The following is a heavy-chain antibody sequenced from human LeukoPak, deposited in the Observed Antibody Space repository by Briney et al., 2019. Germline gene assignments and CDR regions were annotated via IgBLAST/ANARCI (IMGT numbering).Heavy chain of an antibody. V-gene: IGHV3-11*01. CDR3: ARVWGEELEHNYYFYGMDV. D-gene: IGHD1/OR15-1a*01. Sequence: PGGSLRLSCVASGFSFSDYYMSWIRQAPGKGLEWVSYIYSSTSTIYYADSVKGRFTISRDNAKNSLYLQMNSLRAEDAAVYYCARVWGEELEHNYYFYGMDVWGQGTTVTVSS. J-gene: IGHJ6*02. CDR1: GFSFSDYY. CDR2: IYSSTSTI.